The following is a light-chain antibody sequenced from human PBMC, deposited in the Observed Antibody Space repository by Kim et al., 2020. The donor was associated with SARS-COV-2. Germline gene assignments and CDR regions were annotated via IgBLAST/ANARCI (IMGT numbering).Light chain of an antibody. V-gene: IGKV3-15*01. CDR1: QSVSNN. CDR3: HQYNKWPAG. CDR2: GAS. Sequence: EIVMTQSPATVSVSPGERVTLSCKTSQSVSNNLVWYQQKPGQAPRLLIYGASTRATGIPARFSGSGSGTEFTLTISSLQSEDFAVYYCHQYNKWPAGFGLGTKVDIK. J-gene: IGKJ1*01.